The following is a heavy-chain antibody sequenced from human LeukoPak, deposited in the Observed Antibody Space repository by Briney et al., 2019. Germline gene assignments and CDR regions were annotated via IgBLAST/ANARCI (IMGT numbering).Heavy chain of an antibody. CDR3: ARDGTDIVVVPAANYYYYMDV. D-gene: IGHD2-2*01. CDR2: IIPIFGTA. V-gene: IGHV1-69*13. J-gene: IGHJ6*03. CDR1: GGTFSSYA. Sequence: ASVKVSCKASGGTFSSYAISWVRQAPGQGLEWMGGIIPIFGTANYAQKFQGRVTITADESTSTAYMELSSLRSEDTAVYYCARDGTDIVVVPAANYYYYMDVWGKGTTVTVSS.